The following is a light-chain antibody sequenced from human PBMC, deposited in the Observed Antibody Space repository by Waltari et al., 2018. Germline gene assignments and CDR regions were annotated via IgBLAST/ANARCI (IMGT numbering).Light chain of an antibody. CDR2: GAS. J-gene: IGKJ2*01. V-gene: IGKV3-15*01. CDR3: QQYNFWYT. Sequence: EIVMTQSPVTLSVSPGERVTLSCRASQRVSSNLAWSQQKPGQAPRLLIYGASTRATGIPARFGGSGSGTEFTLTISNMQSEDFAVYYCQQYNFWYTFGQGTKLEIK. CDR1: QRVSSN.